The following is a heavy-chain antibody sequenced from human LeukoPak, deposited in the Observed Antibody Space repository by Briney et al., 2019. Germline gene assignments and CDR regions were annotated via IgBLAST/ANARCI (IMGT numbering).Heavy chain of an antibody. CDR2: ISGSGGST. V-gene: IGHV3-23*01. CDR3: AKDLSSPTMGYWYFDL. Sequence: GGSLRLSCAASGFTFSSYAMSWVRQAPGKGLEWVSAISGSGGSTYYADSVKGRFTISRDNSKNTLYLQMNSLRAEDTAVYYCAKDLSSPTMGYWYFDLWGRGTLVTVSS. CDR1: GFTFSSYA. J-gene: IGHJ2*01.